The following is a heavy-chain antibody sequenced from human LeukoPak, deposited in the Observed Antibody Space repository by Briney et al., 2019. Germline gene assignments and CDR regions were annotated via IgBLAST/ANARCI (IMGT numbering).Heavy chain of an antibody. CDR1: GFTFTRYA. CDR3: ATWDYGFDY. J-gene: IGHJ4*02. V-gene: IGHV3-7*01. D-gene: IGHD4-17*01. CDR2: IKQDGSEK. Sequence: PGGSLRLSCAASGFTFTRYAMSWVRQAPGKGLEWVANIKQDGSEKYYVNSVKGRFTISRDNAKNSLYLQMNSLRAEDTAVYYCATWDYGFDYWGQGTLVTVSS.